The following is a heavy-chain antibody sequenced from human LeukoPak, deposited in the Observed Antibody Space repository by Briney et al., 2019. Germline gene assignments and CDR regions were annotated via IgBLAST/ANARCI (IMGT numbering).Heavy chain of an antibody. CDR3: ASTGSYYLYYFDY. CDR2: ISYDGSNK. Sequence: PGGSLRLSCAASGFTFSSYAMHWVRQAPGKGLEWVAFISYDGSNKYYADSVKGRFTISRDNSKNTLYLQMNSLRAEDTAVYYCASTGSYYLYYFDYWGQGTLVTVSS. D-gene: IGHD3-10*01. J-gene: IGHJ4*02. CDR1: GFTFSSYA. V-gene: IGHV3-30-3*01.